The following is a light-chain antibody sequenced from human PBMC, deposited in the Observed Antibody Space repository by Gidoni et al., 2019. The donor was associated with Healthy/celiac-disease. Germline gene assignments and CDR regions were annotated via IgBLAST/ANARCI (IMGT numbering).Light chain of an antibody. CDR3: QQSYSTPRT. CDR1: QSISSF. CDR2: AAF. J-gene: IGKJ1*01. V-gene: IGKV1-39*01. Sequence: DIQMTQSPSSLSASVGDRVTITCRASQSISSFLNWYQQKPGKAPKLLIYAAFSLQSGVPSSFSGSGSGTDFTLTISSLQPEDFATYDCQQSYSTPRTFGQGTKVEIK.